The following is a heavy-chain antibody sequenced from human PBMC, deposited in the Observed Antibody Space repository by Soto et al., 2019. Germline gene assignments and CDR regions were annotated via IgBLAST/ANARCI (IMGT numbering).Heavy chain of an antibody. CDR3: ARDNIYINGWYAPDY. CDR2: ISIYNGNT. Sequence: ASVKVSCKASGYSFTSYGISWVRQAPGQGLEWMGWISIYNGNTNYAQKLQGRVTMTTDTSTNTAYMELRSLRSDDTAVYYCARDNIYINGWYAPDYWGQGTLVTVS. D-gene: IGHD6-19*01. J-gene: IGHJ4*02. CDR1: GYSFTSYG. V-gene: IGHV1-18*01.